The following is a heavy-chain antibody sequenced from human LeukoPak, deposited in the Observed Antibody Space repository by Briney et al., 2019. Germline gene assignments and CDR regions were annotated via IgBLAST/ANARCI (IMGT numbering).Heavy chain of an antibody. D-gene: IGHD2-2*03. CDR1: GYTFTSYG. CDR3: ATGYCSSTNCRIDY. CDR2: IRVYNGDT. J-gene: IGHJ4*02. Sequence: ASVKVSCKASGYTFTSYGISWVRQAPGQGLEWMGWIRVYNGDTNYAQKLQGRVTITTDTSTRTAYTELRRLRSDDTAVYYCATGYCSSTNCRIDYWGQGTLVSVS. V-gene: IGHV1-18*01.